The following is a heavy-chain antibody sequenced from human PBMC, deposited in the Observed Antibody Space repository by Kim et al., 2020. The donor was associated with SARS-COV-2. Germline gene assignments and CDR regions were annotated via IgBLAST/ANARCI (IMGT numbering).Heavy chain of an antibody. J-gene: IGHJ6*02. D-gene: IGHD2-21*02. CDR2: IIPIFGTA. Sequence: SVKVSCKASGGTFSSHAISWVRQAPGQGLEWMGGIIPIFGTANYAQKFQGRVTITADKSTSTAYMELSSLRSEDTAVYYCAREGVTHYYYYGMDVWGQGTTVTVSS. CDR1: GGTFSSHA. CDR3: AREGVTHYYYYGMDV. V-gene: IGHV1-69*06.